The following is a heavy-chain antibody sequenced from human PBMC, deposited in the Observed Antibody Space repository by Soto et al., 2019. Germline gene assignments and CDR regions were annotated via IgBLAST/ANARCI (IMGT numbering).Heavy chain of an antibody. CDR2: ISAYNGNT. D-gene: IGHD2-2*01. CDR1: GYTFTSYG. J-gene: IGHJ5*02. CDR3: ARDRVCSSTSCYEAWFDP. V-gene: IGHV1-18*01. Sequence: QVQLVQSGAEVKKPGASVKVSCKASGYTFTSYGISWVRQAPGQGLEWMGWISAYNGNTNNAQKLQGRVTMTTDTSTSTAYMELRSLRSDDTAVYYCARDRVCSSTSCYEAWFDPWGQGTLVTVSS.